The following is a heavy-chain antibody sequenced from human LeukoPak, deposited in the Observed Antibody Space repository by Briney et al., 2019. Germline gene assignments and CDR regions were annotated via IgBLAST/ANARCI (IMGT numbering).Heavy chain of an antibody. J-gene: IGHJ4*02. D-gene: IGHD3-22*01. Sequence: ASVKVSCKASEYTFVAYHMHWVRQAPGQGLEWMGIINPSDGSTSYAQNFQGRVTMTRDTSTSTLYMELSSLRSEDTAVYFCARVAYYDSSVYSFDYWGQGTLVTVSS. CDR2: INPSDGST. CDR3: ARVAYYDSSVYSFDY. V-gene: IGHV1-46*01. CDR1: EYTFVAYH.